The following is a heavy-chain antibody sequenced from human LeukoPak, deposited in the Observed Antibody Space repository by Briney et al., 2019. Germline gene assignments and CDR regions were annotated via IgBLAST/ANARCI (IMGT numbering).Heavy chain of an antibody. Sequence: GGSLRLSCAASGFTFSAYTMNWVRQAPGKGLEWVSSISSSSTYIYYADSLEGRFTIPRDNAKNSLYLQMNSLRAEDTAVYYCARTDPAYSDFDYWGQGTLVTVSS. CDR3: ARTDPAYSDFDY. V-gene: IGHV3-21*06. D-gene: IGHD4-11*01. CDR1: GFTFSAYT. J-gene: IGHJ4*02. CDR2: ISSSSTYI.